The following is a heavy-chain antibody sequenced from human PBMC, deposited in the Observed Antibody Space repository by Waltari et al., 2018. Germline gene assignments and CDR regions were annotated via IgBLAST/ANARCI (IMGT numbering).Heavy chain of an antibody. Sequence: EVQLVESGGGLVQPGRSLRLSCAASGFTFDDYAMHWVRQAPGKGLGWVSGISWNSGSIGYAYAVKGRFTISRDNAKNSLYLQMNSLRAEDTALYYCAKDAGGGSDYYGMDVWGQGTTVTVSS. CDR1: GFTFDDYA. CDR3: AKDAGGGSDYYGMDV. CDR2: ISWNSGSI. J-gene: IGHJ6*02. V-gene: IGHV3-9*01. D-gene: IGHD3-16*01.